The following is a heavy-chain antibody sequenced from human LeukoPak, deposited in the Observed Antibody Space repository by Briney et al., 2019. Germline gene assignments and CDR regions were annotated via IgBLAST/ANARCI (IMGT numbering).Heavy chain of an antibody. CDR1: GFTVSNNY. J-gene: IGHJ4*02. CDR3: ARDPTTVTTTYFDY. CDR2: IYSGGST. Sequence: GGSLRLSCAASGFTVSNNYMTWVRQAPGKGLEWVSLIYSGGSTYYADSVKGRFTISRDISKNTVYLQMNSLRAEDTAVYYCARDPTTVTTTYFDYWGQGTLVTVSS. V-gene: IGHV3-66*02. D-gene: IGHD4-17*01.